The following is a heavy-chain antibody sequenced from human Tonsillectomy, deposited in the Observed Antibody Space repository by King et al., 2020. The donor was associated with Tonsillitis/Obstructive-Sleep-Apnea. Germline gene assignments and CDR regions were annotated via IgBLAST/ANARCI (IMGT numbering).Heavy chain of an antibody. CDR2: INSDGSST. CDR1: GFTFSSYW. V-gene: IGHV3-74*01. Sequence: VQLVESGGGLVQPGGSLRLSCAASGFTFSSYWMHWVRQAPGKGLVWVSRINSDGSSTSYGDSVKGRFTTSRDNAKNTLYRQMNSLRAEDTAVYYCARDAPEGYDFWSALGANWFDPWGQGTLVTVSS. J-gene: IGHJ5*02. D-gene: IGHD3-3*01. CDR3: ARDAPEGYDFWSALGANWFDP.